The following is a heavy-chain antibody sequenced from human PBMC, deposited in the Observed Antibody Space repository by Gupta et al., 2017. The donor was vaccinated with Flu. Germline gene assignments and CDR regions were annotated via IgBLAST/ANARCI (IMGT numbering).Heavy chain of an antibody. V-gene: IGHV4-34*01. CDR2: INHSGST. J-gene: IGHJ4*02. Sequence: QVQLQQWGAGLLKPSETLSLTCAVYGGSFSGYYWSWIRQPPGKGLEWIGEINHSGSTNYNPSLKSRVTISVDTSKNQFSLKLSSVTAADTAVYYCARVGTYGDNDYWGQGTLVTVSS. CDR1: GGSFSGYY. CDR3: ARVGTYGDNDY. D-gene: IGHD4-17*01.